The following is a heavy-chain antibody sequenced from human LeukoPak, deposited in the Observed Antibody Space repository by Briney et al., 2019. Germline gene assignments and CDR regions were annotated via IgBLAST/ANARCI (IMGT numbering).Heavy chain of an antibody. CDR3: ARDRGISAGGQRYFYYYYGMDV. D-gene: IGHD2-8*02. V-gene: IGHV4-30-4*01. Sequence: SETLSLTCTITGGSISSADYYWSWVRQPPGKGLEWIGNVYFTGNTYYNPSLKSRLTLSVDTSKNQFSLNLTSVTAADSAVYYCARDRGISAGGQRYFYYYYGMDVWGQGTTVTVSS. CDR1: GGSISSADYY. CDR2: VYFTGNT. J-gene: IGHJ6*02.